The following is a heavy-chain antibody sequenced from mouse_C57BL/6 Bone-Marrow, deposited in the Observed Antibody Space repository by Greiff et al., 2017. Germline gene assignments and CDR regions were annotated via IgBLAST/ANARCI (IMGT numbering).Heavy chain of an antibody. CDR2: IHPNSGST. Sequence: VQLQQPGAELVKPGASVKLSCKASGYTFTSYWMHWVKQRPGQGLEWIGMIHPNSGSTNYNEKFKSKATLTVDKSSSTAYMQLSSLTSEDSAVYYCARSGNYYGSSPLDYGGQGTTLTVSS. CDR1: GYTFTSYW. CDR3: ARSGNYYGSSPLDY. V-gene: IGHV1-64*01. D-gene: IGHD1-1*01. J-gene: IGHJ2*01.